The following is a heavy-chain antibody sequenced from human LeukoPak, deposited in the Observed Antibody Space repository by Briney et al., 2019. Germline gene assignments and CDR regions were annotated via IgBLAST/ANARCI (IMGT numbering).Heavy chain of an antibody. D-gene: IGHD5-24*01. J-gene: IGHJ4*02. CDR1: GYTFTSYG. CDR2: ISAYNGNT. Sequence: ASVKVSCKASGYTFTSYGISWVRQAPGQGLEWMGWISAYNGNTNYAQKLQGRVTMTTDTSTSTAYMELRSLRSGDTAVYYCARSATDDSYFDYWGQGTLVTVSS. CDR3: ARSATDDSYFDY. V-gene: IGHV1-18*01.